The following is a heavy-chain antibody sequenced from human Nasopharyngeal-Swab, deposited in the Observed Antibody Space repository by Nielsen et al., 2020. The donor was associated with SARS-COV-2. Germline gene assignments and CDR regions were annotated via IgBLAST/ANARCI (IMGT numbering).Heavy chain of an antibody. CDR2: IRSKTYGGAP. Sequence: GESLKISCTTSGFTFDDYVMSWFRQAPGKGLEWVGFIRSKTYGGAPEYAASVKGRFTVSRDGAEGIAYLQMNSLGTEDTGVYYCARSVGSYYGQGAFDIWGQGTMVTVSS. V-gene: IGHV3-49*01. CDR1: GFTFDDYV. J-gene: IGHJ3*02. D-gene: IGHD1-26*01. CDR3: ARSVGSYYGQGAFDI.